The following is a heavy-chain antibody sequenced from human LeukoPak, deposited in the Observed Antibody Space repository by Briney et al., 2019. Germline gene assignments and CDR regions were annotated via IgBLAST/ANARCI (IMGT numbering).Heavy chain of an antibody. CDR3: TRVGYCSGGSCYSFAFDI. V-gene: IGHV3-49*04. CDR2: IRSKAYGGTT. D-gene: IGHD2-15*01. CDR1: GFTLGVYA. Sequence: QAGGSLRLSCTASGFTLGVYAISWVRQAPGKGLEWVGFIRSKAYGGTTEYAASVKGRFNISRDDSKSIAYLQMNSLKPEDTAVYYCTRVGYCSGGSCYSFAFDIWGQGTMVTVSS. J-gene: IGHJ3*02.